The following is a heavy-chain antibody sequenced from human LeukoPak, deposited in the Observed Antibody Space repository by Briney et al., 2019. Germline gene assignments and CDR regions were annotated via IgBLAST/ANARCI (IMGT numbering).Heavy chain of an antibody. V-gene: IGHV4-34*01. CDR2: INHSGST. Sequence: SETLSLTCAVSGGSISRGTYSWSWIRQPPGKGLEWIGEINHSGSTNYNPSLKSRVTISVDTSKNQFSLKLSSVTAADTAVYYCARGLGKAPEKYSSSWRARSWYFDLWGRGTLVTVSS. CDR1: GGSISRGTYS. J-gene: IGHJ2*01. CDR3: ARGLGKAPEKYSSSWRARSWYFDL. D-gene: IGHD6-13*01.